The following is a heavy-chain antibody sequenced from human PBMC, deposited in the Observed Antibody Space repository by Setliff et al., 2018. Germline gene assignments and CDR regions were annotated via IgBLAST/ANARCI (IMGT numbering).Heavy chain of an antibody. CDR1: GYSFSDYG. CDR3: ARQDILTGYYAFDY. V-gene: IGHV1-18*01. D-gene: IGHD3-9*01. J-gene: IGHJ4*02. CDR2: ISAYNGNT. Sequence: ASVKVSCKASGYSFSDYGISWVRQAPGQGLEWMGWISAYNGNTKYAQKLQGRLTMTRDTSISTAYMELSSLRSDDTAVYYCARQDILTGYYAFDYWGQGTLVTVSS.